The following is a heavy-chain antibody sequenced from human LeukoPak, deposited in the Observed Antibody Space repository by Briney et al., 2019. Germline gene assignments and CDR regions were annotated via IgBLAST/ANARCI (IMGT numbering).Heavy chain of an antibody. CDR1: GYTFTDYY. V-gene: IGHV1-2*04. Sequence: ASVKVSYKASGYTFTDYYMHWVRQAPGQGREWMGWINPNSGGTNYAQKFQGWVTMTRDTSISTAYMELSRLRSDDTAVYYCARARMVRGVISYGMDVWGKGTTVTISS. J-gene: IGHJ6*04. CDR3: ARARMVRGVISYGMDV. D-gene: IGHD3-10*01. CDR2: INPNSGGT.